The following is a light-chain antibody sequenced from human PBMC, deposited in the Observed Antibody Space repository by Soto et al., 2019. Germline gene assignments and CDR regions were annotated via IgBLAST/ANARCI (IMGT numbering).Light chain of an antibody. CDR1: QSVSSSY. CDR2: GAS. V-gene: IGKV3-20*01. CDR3: QQYGSSALT. Sequence: EIVLTQSPGTLSFSPWERASLSCRASQSVSSSYLAWYQQKPGQAPRLLIYGASSRATGIPDRFSGSGSGTDFTLTISRLEPEDFAVYYCQQYGSSALTFGGGTKVDIK. J-gene: IGKJ4*01.